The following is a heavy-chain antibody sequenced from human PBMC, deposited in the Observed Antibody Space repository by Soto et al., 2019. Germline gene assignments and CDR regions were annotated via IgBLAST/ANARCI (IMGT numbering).Heavy chain of an antibody. V-gene: IGHV4-30-4*01. CDR1: GGSISSGDYY. CDR3: ARSMGDYYDSTGMDV. CDR2: LYYSGST. J-gene: IGHJ6*02. D-gene: IGHD3-22*01. Sequence: QVQLQESGPGLVKPSQTLSLTCTVSGGSISSGDYYWSWIRQPPGKGLEWIGYLYYSGSTYYNPSLKSRVTISVDTSKNQFSLKLSSVTAADTAVYYCARSMGDYYDSTGMDVWGQGTTVTVSS.